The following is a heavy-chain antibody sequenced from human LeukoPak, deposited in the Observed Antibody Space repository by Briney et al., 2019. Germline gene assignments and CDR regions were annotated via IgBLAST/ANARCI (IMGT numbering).Heavy chain of an antibody. CDR3: ARGPEWELHYFDY. CDR1: GGSFSGYY. J-gene: IGHJ4*02. Sequence: PSETLSLTCAVYGGSFSGYYWSWIRQRPGKGLEWMGEINHSGSTNYNPSLKSRVTVSVDTSKNQFSLKLSSVTAADTAVYYCARGPEWELHYFDYWGQGTLVTVSS. V-gene: IGHV4-34*01. CDR2: INHSGST. D-gene: IGHD1-26*01.